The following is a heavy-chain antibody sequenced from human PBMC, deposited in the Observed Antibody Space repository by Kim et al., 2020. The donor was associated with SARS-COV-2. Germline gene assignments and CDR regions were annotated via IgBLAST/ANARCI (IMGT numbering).Heavy chain of an antibody. CDR2: IYYSGST. CDR3: ARHVAHAYCGGDCYSAIDY. J-gene: IGHJ4*02. V-gene: IGHV4-39*01. CDR1: GGSISSSSYY. D-gene: IGHD2-21*02. Sequence: SETLSLTCTVSGGSISSSSYYWGWIRQPPGKGLEWIGSIYYSGSTYYNPSLKSRVTISVDTSKNQFSLKLSSVTAADTAVYYCARHVAHAYCGGDCYSAIDYWGQGTLVTVSS.